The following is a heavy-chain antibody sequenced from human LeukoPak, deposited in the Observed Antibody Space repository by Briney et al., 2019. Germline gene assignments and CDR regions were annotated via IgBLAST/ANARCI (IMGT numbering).Heavy chain of an antibody. D-gene: IGHD1-1*01. CDR2: IKQDGSEK. CDR1: GFTFSSYW. Sequence: PGGSLRLSCAASGFTFSSYWMSWVRQAPGKGLEWVANIKQDGSEKYYVDSVKGRFTISRDNAKNSLYLQMSSLTAEDTAVYYCAKGGTRGTYYFDYWGQGALVTVSS. J-gene: IGHJ4*02. V-gene: IGHV3-7*01. CDR3: AKGGTRGTYYFDY.